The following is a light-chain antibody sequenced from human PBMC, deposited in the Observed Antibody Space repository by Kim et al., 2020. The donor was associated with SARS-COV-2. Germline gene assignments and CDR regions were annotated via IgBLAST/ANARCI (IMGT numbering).Light chain of an antibody. V-gene: IGKV1-27*01. CDR2: AAS. J-gene: IGKJ1*01. CDR3: QKYNSAPWT. Sequence: ASVGDRVTITCRASQDISNSLAWYQQKPGKVPKVLIYAASTLQSGVPSRFSGSGSGTEFTLTIGSLQTEDVATYYCQKYNSAPWTFGPGTKVEIK. CDR1: QDISNS.